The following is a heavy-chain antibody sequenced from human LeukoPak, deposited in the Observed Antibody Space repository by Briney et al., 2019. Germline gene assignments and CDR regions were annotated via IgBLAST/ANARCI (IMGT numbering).Heavy chain of an antibody. V-gene: IGHV4-31*03. Sequence: NPSETLSLTCTVSGGSISSGGYYWSWIRQHSGKGLEWIGYIYYSGSTYYNPSLKSRVTISVDTSKNQFSLKLSSVTAADTAVYYCARLYGGNSVYFDYWGQGTLVTVSS. CDR3: ARLYGGNSVYFDY. CDR1: GGSISSGGYY. J-gene: IGHJ4*02. D-gene: IGHD4-23*01. CDR2: IYYSGST.